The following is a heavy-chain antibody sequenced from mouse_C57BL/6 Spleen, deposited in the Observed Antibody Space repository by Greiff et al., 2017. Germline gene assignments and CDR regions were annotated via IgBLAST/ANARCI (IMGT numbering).Heavy chain of an antibody. CDR1: GYTFTSYW. D-gene: IGHD1-1*01. J-gene: IGHJ2*01. CDR2: IDPSDSYT. V-gene: IGHV1-59*01. CDR3: ALITTVVDY. Sequence: VQLQQPGAELVRPGTSVKLSCKASGYTFTSYWIHWVKQRPGQGLEWIGVIDPSDSYTNYNQKFKGKATLTVDTSSSTAYMQLSSLTSEDSAVYYCALITTVVDYWGQGTTLTVSS.